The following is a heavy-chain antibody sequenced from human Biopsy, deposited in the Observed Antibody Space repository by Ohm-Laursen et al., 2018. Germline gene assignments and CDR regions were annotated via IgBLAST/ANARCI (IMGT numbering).Heavy chain of an antibody. CDR1: SDSISSYY. D-gene: IGHD6-19*01. CDR2: IDYRGST. Sequence: SETLSLTCTVSSDSISSYYWSWIRQPPGKGLEWIGYIDYRGSTKYNPSLRSRVTMSIDTSRNQFSLKLSSVTAADTAVYYCATTTMDTSGWFGNYFDSWGQGTLVTVSA. V-gene: IGHV4-59*08. J-gene: IGHJ4*02. CDR3: ATTTMDTSGWFGNYFDS.